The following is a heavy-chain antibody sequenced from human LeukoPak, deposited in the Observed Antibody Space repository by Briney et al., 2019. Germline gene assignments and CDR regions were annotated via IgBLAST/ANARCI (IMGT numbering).Heavy chain of an antibody. CDR2: INHSGST. V-gene: IGHV4-34*01. D-gene: IGHD5-18*01. Sequence: SETLSLTCAVYGGSSSGYYWSWIHQPPGKGLEWIGEINHSGSTNYNPSLKSRVTISVDTSKNQFSLKLSSVTAADTAVYYCARGRTATHAFDIWGQGTMVTVSS. CDR1: GGSSSGYY. CDR3: ARGRTATHAFDI. J-gene: IGHJ3*02.